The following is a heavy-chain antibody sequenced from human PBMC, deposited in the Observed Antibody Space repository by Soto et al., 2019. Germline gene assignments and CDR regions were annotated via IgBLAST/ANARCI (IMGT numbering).Heavy chain of an antibody. V-gene: IGHV1-8*01. D-gene: IGHD3-10*01. CDR2: MNPNSGDT. CDR1: GYTFTSYD. CDR3: ARGLKMLRFLSLKTYYYYYMDV. J-gene: IGHJ6*03. Sequence: QVHLVQSGAEVKKPGASVTLSCKASGYTFTSYDINWVRQAAGEGLEWMGWMNPNSGDTDYAHEFQGRVTMTRNISISTAYMELSSLTSEDTAVYFCARGLKMLRFLSLKTYYYYYMDVWGKGTLVTLSS.